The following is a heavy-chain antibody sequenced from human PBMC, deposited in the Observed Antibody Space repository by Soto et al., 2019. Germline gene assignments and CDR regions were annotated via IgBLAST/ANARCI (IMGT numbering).Heavy chain of an antibody. J-gene: IGHJ4*02. Sequence: EVQLLESGGGLVQPGWSLRLSCAASGFTFTSYAMSWVRQAPGKGLEWVSAISGSGGRTYYAVSVKGPFTISSDNSKNTLYLHMNSLRAEDTAVYYCARHSGYGVLGDYWGQGTLVTVSS. CDR1: GFTFTSYA. CDR3: ARHSGYGVLGDY. CDR2: ISGSGGRT. V-gene: IGHV3-23*01. D-gene: IGHD5-12*01.